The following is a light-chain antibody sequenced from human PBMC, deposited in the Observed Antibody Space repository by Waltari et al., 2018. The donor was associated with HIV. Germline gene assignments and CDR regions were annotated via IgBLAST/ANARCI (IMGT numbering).Light chain of an antibody. CDR2: ENI. J-gene: IGLJ2*01. V-gene: IGLV1-51*01. CDR1: SSNTGNNY. CDR3: EAWDLSLSAVV. Sequence: QSVLTQPPSVSAAPGQKVAISCSGSSSNTGNNYVSWYQHFPGTAPKPLIYENIKRPSGIPDRFSGSKSGTTATLGITGLQTGDEADYYCEAWDLSLSAVVFGGGTRLTVL.